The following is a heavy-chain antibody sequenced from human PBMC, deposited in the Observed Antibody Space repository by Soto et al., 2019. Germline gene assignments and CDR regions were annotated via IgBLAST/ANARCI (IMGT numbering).Heavy chain of an antibody. D-gene: IGHD3-3*01. J-gene: IGHJ6*03. Sequence: ASVKVSCKASGYTFTSYDINWVRQATGQGLEWMGWMNPNSGNTGYAQKFQGRVTMTRNTSISTAYMELSSLRSEDTAVYYCARVGYDFWSGYFIYYYYYYMDVWRKGTTVTVSS. CDR3: ARVGYDFWSGYFIYYYYYYMDV. CDR1: GYTFTSYD. V-gene: IGHV1-8*01. CDR2: MNPNSGNT.